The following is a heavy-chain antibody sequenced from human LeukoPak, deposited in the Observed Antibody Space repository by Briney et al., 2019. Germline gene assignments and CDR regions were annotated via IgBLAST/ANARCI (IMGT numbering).Heavy chain of an antibody. CDR1: GFNFSRYV. CDR2: ISYDGSNK. J-gene: IGHJ5*02. CDR3: ARGPAYYDILTGYYNP. V-gene: IGHV3-30*04. D-gene: IGHD3-9*01. Sequence: GGSLRLSCAASGFNFSRYVMHWVRPAPGKGVEWVAVISYDGSNKYYADSVKGRFHISRDNSKNTLYLQMNSLSAEDTAVYYCARGPAYYDILTGYYNPWGQGTLVTVSS.